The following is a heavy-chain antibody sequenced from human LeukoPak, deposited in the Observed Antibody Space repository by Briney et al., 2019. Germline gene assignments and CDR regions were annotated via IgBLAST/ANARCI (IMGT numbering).Heavy chain of an antibody. D-gene: IGHD6-6*01. V-gene: IGHV4-38-2*02. Sequence: SETVSLTCTVSAYSISSGHYWGWIRQTAGKGLEWIGCIYHSGSAYYNPSLKSRVTISVDTSKNQSALNLRPVTAADTAVYYFTRQRDNSSDYWGQRTLVTVSS. CDR1: AYSISSGHY. J-gene: IGHJ4*02. CDR2: IYHSGSA. CDR3: TRQRDNSSDY.